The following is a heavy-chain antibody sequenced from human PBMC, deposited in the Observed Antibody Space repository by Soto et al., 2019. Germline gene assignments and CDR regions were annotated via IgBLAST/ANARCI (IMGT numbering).Heavy chain of an antibody. CDR1: GFTFSSYS. CDR3: ARDLPGPTIFGVVGLYYGMDV. J-gene: IGHJ6*02. Sequence: GGSLRLSCAASGFTFSSYSMNWVRQAPGKGLEWVSYISSSSSTIYYADSVKGRFTISRDNAKNSLYLQMNSLRDEDTAVYYCARDLPGPTIFGVVGLYYGMDVWGQGTTVTVSS. D-gene: IGHD3-3*01. CDR2: ISSSSSTI. V-gene: IGHV3-48*02.